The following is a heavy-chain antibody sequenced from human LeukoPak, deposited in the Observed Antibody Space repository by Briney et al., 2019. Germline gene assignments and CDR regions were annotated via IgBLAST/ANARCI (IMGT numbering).Heavy chain of an antibody. CDR1: GGTFSSYA. CDR3: ARGHSSSWTDAFDI. V-gene: IGHV1-69*13. D-gene: IGHD6-13*01. J-gene: IGHJ3*02. CDR2: IIPIFGTA. Sequence: SAKVSCKASGGTFSSYAISWVRQAPGQGLEWMGGIIPIFGTANYAQKFQGRVTITADESTSTAYMELSSLRSEDTAVYYCARGHSSSWTDAFDIWGQGTMVTVSS.